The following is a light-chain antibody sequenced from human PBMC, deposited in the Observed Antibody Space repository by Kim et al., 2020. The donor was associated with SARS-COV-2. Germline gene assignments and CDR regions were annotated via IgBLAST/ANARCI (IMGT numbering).Light chain of an antibody. CDR2: RAS. J-gene: IGKJ1*01. CDR1: QTGTSRY. V-gene: IGKV3-20*01. Sequence: LSPGERATLSCRVSQTGTSRYVSWYQQKPGPAPRLLNYRASSRAAGIQDRFSGRGSGADFTLTISRLEPEDFAVYYCQQYGSPWTFGPGTKVEIK. CDR3: QQYGSPWT.